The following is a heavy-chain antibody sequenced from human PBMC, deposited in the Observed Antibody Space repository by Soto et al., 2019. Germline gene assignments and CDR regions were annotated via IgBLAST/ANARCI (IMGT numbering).Heavy chain of an antibody. Sequence: VGSLRLSCAASGFTFSSYSMNWVRQAPGKGLEWVSSISSSSSYIYYADSVKGRFTISRDNAKNSLYLQMNSLRAEDTAVYYCARDLTGSGYYPYYFDYWGQGALVTVSS. CDR2: ISSSSSYI. D-gene: IGHD3-3*01. J-gene: IGHJ4*02. V-gene: IGHV3-21*01. CDR3: ARDLTGSGYYPYYFDY. CDR1: GFTFSSYS.